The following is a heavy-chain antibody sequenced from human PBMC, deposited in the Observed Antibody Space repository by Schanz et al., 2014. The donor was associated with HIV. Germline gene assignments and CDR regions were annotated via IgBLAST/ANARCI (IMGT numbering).Heavy chain of an antibody. CDR3: ARGPKWEGLMDV. CDR1: GYTFIDYF. CDR2: MNPSTGNS. D-gene: IGHD1-26*01. Sequence: QVQLVQSGAEGRKPGASVKVSCTTSGYTFIDYFIHWVRQAPGQGLEWMGWMNPSTGNSGYAQMFQVRVTMTRDTSISTAYLEVDSLKSEDTAVYYCARGPKWEGLMDVWGQGTTVIVSS. J-gene: IGHJ6*02. V-gene: IGHV1-8*02.